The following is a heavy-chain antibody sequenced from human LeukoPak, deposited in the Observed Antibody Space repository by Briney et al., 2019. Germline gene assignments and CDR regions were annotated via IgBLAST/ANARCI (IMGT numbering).Heavy chain of an antibody. J-gene: IGHJ4*02. Sequence: GGSLRLSCAASGFIFSTYGMHWVRQAPGKGLERVAVIWDDGSDKNYADSVKGRVTISRDNSQNTLHLQMNSLRAEDTAIYYCARDGGRFSFDYWGQGTLVTVSS. CDR1: GFIFSTYG. CDR2: IWDDGSDK. CDR3: ARDGGRFSFDY. D-gene: IGHD3-16*01. V-gene: IGHV3-33*01.